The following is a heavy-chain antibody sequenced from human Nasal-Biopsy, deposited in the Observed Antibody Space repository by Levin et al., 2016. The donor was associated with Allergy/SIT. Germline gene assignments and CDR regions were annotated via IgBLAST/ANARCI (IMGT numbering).Heavy chain of an antibody. V-gene: IGHV3-48*02. D-gene: IGHD2-15*01. CDR1: GFTFSSYG. J-gene: IGHJ1*01. CDR3: ARTCSGATCYHH. Sequence: GSLRLSCAASGFTFSSYGMKWVRQAPGKGLEWVSYISGTSSTITYAGSVKGRFTISRDNAKNSLYLQMNSLRDEDTAVYYCARTCSGATCYHHWGQGTLVTVSS. CDR2: ISGTSSTI.